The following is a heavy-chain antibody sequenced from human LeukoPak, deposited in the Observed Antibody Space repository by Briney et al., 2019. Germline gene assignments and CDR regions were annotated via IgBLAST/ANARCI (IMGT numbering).Heavy chain of an antibody. V-gene: IGHV3-74*01. CDR2: INDDGSST. Sequence: GGSLRLSCAASGFTFSNYWMHWVRQAPGKGLVWVSRINDDGSSTNYADSVKGRFTISRDNAKNTLYLLMNSLTPEGTAVYYCARGGWSGNWFDPWGQGTPVTVSS. J-gene: IGHJ5*02. CDR1: GFTFSNYW. D-gene: IGHD6-19*01. CDR3: ARGGWSGNWFDP.